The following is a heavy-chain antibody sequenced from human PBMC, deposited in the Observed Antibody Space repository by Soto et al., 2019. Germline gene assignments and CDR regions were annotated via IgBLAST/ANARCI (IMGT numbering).Heavy chain of an antibody. V-gene: IGHV1-18*01. D-gene: IGHD3-22*01. CDR2: ISGYDGNT. Sequence: HVQLVQSEPEVKKPGASVKVSCKASGYTFRSYGINWVRQAPGQGLEWMGWISGYDGNTNYAQMFQGRVTLTTDTSTTTADMELRSLRSDDTAVYYCARGGSGSYIDYWGRGALVTVSS. CDR3: ARGGSGSYIDY. J-gene: IGHJ4*02. CDR1: GYTFRSYG.